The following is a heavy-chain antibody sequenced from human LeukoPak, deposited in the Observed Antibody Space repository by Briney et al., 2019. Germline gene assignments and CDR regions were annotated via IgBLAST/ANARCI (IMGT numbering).Heavy chain of an antibody. Sequence: SETLSLTCTVSGGSISSYYWSWIRQPPGKGLEWIGYIYNSGSTNYNPSLKSRVTMSVDTSKNQFSLKLSSVTAADTAVYYCARVVVVAAIPYYFDYWGQGTLVTVSS. CDR2: IYNSGST. CDR1: GGSISSYY. CDR3: ARVVVVAAIPYYFDY. J-gene: IGHJ4*02. V-gene: IGHV4-59*01. D-gene: IGHD2-15*01.